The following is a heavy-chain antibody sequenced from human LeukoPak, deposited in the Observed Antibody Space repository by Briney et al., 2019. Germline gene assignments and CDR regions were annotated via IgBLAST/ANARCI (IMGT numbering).Heavy chain of an antibody. V-gene: IGHV3-23*01. Sequence: GGSLRLSCSVSGFTFSDYAMSWVRQAPGEGLEWVSAISESGNRTYYADSVKGRFTISRDNSENTLFLQMNNLGAEDTALNYCAKVVVPAASHYYYYYYMDVWGKGTTVTVSS. D-gene: IGHD2-2*01. CDR1: GFTFSDYA. CDR3: AKVVVPAASHYYYYYYMDV. J-gene: IGHJ6*03. CDR2: ISESGNRT.